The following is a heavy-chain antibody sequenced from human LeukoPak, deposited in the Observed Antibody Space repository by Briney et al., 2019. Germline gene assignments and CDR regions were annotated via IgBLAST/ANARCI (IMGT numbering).Heavy chain of an antibody. CDR3: ARYGVSSSTSYIDF. V-gene: IGHV3-21*01. Sequence: GRSLRLSCAASGFTFSTYAMNWVRQAPGEGLKWVSCITGDSAYIYYADSVKGRFTISRDNAKNSLYLQMNSLRAEDTAVYYCARYGVSSSTSYIDFWGQGTLVTVSS. D-gene: IGHD2-2*01. CDR1: GFTFSTYA. J-gene: IGHJ4*02. CDR2: ITGDSAYI.